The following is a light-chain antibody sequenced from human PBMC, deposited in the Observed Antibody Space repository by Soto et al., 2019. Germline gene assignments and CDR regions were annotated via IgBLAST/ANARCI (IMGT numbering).Light chain of an antibody. CDR3: CSYAGSYTLV. CDR1: SSDVGGYHY. Sequence: QSVLTQPRSVSGSPGQSVTLSCTGTSSDVGGYHYVSWDQHHPGKAPKIIIYDVNKRPSGVPDRFSGSKSGNTASLTISGLQTEDEADYYCCSYAGSYTLVFGGGTKLTVL. V-gene: IGLV2-11*01. CDR2: DVN. J-gene: IGLJ2*01.